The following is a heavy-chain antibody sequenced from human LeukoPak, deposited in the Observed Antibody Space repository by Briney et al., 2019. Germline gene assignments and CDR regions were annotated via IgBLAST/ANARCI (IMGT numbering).Heavy chain of an antibody. CDR1: GFTFSNYG. CDR3: ARENIDSSSWYVDRFDP. Sequence: GGSLRLSCAASGFTFSNYGIHWVRQAPGKGLEWVAFIRSDGNNKYYADSVKGRFTISRDNSKNTLYLQMNSLRAEDTAVYYCARENIDSSSWYVDRFDPWGQGTLVTVSS. J-gene: IGHJ5*02. CDR2: IRSDGNNK. D-gene: IGHD6-13*01. V-gene: IGHV3-30*02.